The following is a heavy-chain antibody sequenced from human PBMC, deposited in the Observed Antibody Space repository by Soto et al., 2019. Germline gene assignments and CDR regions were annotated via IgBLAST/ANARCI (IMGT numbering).Heavy chain of an antibody. D-gene: IGHD6-13*01. CDR1: GSSITITYY. J-gene: IGHJ4*02. CDR2: IHHSGSVFESGST. CDR3: ARNSSSSYFDY. Sequence: SETLSLTCAVSGSSITITYYWGWVRQPPGKGLEWIGSIHHSGSVFESGSTHYNPSFKSRVTISADTSKNQFSLKLTSVTAADTAVYFCARNSSSSYFDYWGQGTLVTVSS. V-gene: IGHV4-38-2*01.